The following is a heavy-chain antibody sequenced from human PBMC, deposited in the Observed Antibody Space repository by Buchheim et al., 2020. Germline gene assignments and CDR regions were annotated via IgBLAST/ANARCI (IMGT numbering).Heavy chain of an antibody. CDR1: GFTFSTYG. CDR3: AKDYRLHKIYYFDY. V-gene: IGHV3-30*18. D-gene: IGHD5-18*01. CDR2: ISYDGSNK. J-gene: IGHJ4*02. Sequence: QVQLVESGGGVVQPGRSLRLSCAASGFTFSTYGMHWVRQAPGKGLEWVAVISYDGSNKYYADSVKGRFTISRDNSKNTLYLQMNSLRAEDTAVYYCAKDYRLHKIYYFDYWGQGTL.